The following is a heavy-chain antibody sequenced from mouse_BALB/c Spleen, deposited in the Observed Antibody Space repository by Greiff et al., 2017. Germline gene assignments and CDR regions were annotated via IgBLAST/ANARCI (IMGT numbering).Heavy chain of an antibody. D-gene: IGHD1-1*01. CDR1: GFSLTSYG. Sequence: QVQLKESGPGLVAPSQSLSITCTASGFSLTSYGVYWVRQPPGKGLEWLGVIWAGGSTNYNSALMSRLSISKDNSKSHIILKMNSLQTDDTAMYYCASIRYYAMDYWGQGTSVTVSS. V-gene: IGHV2-9*02. J-gene: IGHJ4*01. CDR3: ASIRYYAMDY. CDR2: IWAGGST.